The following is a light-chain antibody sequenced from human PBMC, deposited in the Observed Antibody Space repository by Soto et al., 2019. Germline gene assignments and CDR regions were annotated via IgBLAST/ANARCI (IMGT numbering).Light chain of an antibody. CDR2: DHN. J-gene: IGLJ2*01. CDR1: SSNIGESY. V-gene: IGLV1-51*01. CDR3: GTWDSSLSTGL. Sequence: QSVLTQPPSVSAAPGQKVTIACSGSSSNIGESYVYWDQHLPGTAPKLLIYDHNKRTSGLPDRFSGSSSGTSATLGITGLQTGDEADYYCGTWDSSLSTGLFVGGTKLTVL.